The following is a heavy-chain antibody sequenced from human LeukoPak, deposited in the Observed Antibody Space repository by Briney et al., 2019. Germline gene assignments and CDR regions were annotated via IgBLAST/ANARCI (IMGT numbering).Heavy chain of an antibody. Sequence: GGSLRLSCTASGFTFSGAWMTWVRQAPGKGLEWVANIREDGTEKYYVDSVKGLFTISRDNAKNSLYLQMNSLRAEDTAVYYCASSLTGYYVLCRWGQGTLVTVSS. V-gene: IGHV3-7*01. CDR1: GFTFSGAW. CDR2: IREDGTEK. D-gene: IGHD3-9*01. CDR3: ASSLTGYYVLCR. J-gene: IGHJ4*02.